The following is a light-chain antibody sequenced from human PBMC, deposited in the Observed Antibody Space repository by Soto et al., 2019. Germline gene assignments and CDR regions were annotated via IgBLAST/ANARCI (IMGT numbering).Light chain of an antibody. CDR3: QKYNSAPRT. V-gene: IGKV1-27*01. CDR2: AAS. J-gene: IGKJ1*01. CDR1: QGISHY. Sequence: DIQMTQSPSSLSAFVGDRVTITCRASQGISHYLAWYQQKPGKVPKLLIYAASTLQSGVPSRFSGSGSGTDFTLTISSLQPEDVATYYCQKYNSAPRTFGQGTKVEIK.